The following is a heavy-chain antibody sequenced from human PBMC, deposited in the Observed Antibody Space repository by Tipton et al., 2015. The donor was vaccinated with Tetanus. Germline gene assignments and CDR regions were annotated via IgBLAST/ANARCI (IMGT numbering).Heavy chain of an antibody. CDR3: ARWLEASIAELDY. D-gene: IGHD5-18*01. V-gene: IGHV3-23*01. Sequence: SLRLSCAASGFTFSNYAMIWVRQAPGKGLEWVSAISASGRNTYYADSVKGRFTSSRDNSKNIHYLEMSSLRAEDTAVYYCARWLEASIAELDYWGQGTLVSVSS. CDR2: ISASGRNT. CDR1: GFTFSNYA. J-gene: IGHJ4*02.